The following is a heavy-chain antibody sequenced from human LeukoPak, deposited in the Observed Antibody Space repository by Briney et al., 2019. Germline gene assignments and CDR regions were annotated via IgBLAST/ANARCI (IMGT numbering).Heavy chain of an antibody. Sequence: GGSLRLSCAASGFTFSSYAMHWVRQAPGKGLEWVSSISSSSSYMFYANSVKGRFTISRDNAKNSVYLQMNSLRADDTAVYFCARLNDFGRIFDYWGQGTLVTVSS. J-gene: IGHJ4*02. CDR3: ARLNDFGRIFDY. CDR2: ISSSSSYM. D-gene: IGHD3-3*01. CDR1: GFTFSSYA. V-gene: IGHV3-21*06.